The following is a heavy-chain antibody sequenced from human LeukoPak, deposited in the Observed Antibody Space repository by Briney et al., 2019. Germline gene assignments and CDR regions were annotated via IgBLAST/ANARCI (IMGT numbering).Heavy chain of an antibody. CDR3: ARERAAAASSSDFDY. Sequence: GRSLRPSCAASGFTFSSYSIHWVRQTPGKGLEWVSAISYDGTQKFYADSVKGRFTLSRDNSKNTLYLQMNSLTTEDTAVYFCARERAAAASSSDFDYWGQGTLVTVSS. CDR1: GFTFSSYS. V-gene: IGHV3-30*04. J-gene: IGHJ4*02. CDR2: ISYDGTQK. D-gene: IGHD6-13*01.